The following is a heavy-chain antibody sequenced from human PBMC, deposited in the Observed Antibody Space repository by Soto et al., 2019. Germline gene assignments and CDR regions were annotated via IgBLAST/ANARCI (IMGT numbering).Heavy chain of an antibody. CDR1: GGSISSYY. CDR2: IYTSGGT. D-gene: IGHD6-19*01. V-gene: IGHV4-4*07. CDR3: ARGYSSGRINWFDP. J-gene: IGHJ5*02. Sequence: QVQLQESGPGLVKPSETLSLTCTVSGGSISSYYWSWIRQPAGKGLEWIGRIYTSGGTNYNPSLKSRVTMSVDTSKNQFSLKLSSVTAADTAVYYCARGYSSGRINWFDPWGQGTLVTVSS.